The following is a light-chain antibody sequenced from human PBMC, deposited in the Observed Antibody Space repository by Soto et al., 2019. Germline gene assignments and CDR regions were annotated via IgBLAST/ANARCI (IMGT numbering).Light chain of an antibody. Sequence: QSVLTQPPSVSAAPGQKVTISCSGSSSNIGNNYVSWYQQLPGTAPKLLIYDNNKRPSGIPDRFSGSKSGTSDTLGITGLRTGDEADYYCGTWDSSLSAGVFGGGTKLTVL. V-gene: IGLV1-51*01. CDR2: DNN. CDR1: SSNIGNNY. J-gene: IGLJ2*01. CDR3: GTWDSSLSAGV.